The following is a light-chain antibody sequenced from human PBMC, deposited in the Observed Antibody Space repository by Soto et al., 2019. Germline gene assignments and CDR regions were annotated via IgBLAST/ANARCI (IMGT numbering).Light chain of an antibody. Sequence: EIVMTQSPATLSVSPAEGATLSCRASQSVSNNLAWYQQKPGQAPRLLIYGASTRATGIPARFSGSGSGTEFTLTISSLQSEDFAVYYCQQSNDWWTFGQGTKVEIK. CDR2: GAS. V-gene: IGKV3-15*01. J-gene: IGKJ1*01. CDR1: QSVSNN. CDR3: QQSNDWWT.